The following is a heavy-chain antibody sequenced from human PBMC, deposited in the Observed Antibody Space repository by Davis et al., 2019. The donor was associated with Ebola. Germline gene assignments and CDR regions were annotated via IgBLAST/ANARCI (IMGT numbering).Heavy chain of an antibody. CDR1: GFTFSSYS. D-gene: IGHD1-26*01. V-gene: IGHV3-21*01. J-gene: IGHJ4*02. CDR2: ISSSSSYI. CDR3: AKTRRGSKEYYFDY. Sequence: GGSLRLSCAASGFTFSSYSMNWVRQAPGKGLEWVSSISSSSSYIYYADSVKGRFTISRDNSKNTLYLQMNSLRAEDTAVYYCAKTRRGSKEYYFDYWGQGTLVTVSS.